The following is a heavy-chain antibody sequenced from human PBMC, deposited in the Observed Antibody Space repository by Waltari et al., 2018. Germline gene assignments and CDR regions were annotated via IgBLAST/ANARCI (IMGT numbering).Heavy chain of an antibody. D-gene: IGHD1-20*01. J-gene: IGHJ5*02. CDR2: ITVSDTT. V-gene: IGHV3-23*01. CDR1: GFTFNSYA. CDR3: AKPFYNWDDPLVS. Sequence: QLLESGGGLVQPGGSLRLSCGVSGFTFNSYAINWVRRAPGAGLQWVAAITVSDTTYHADSVKGRFTISRDTFSDTVYRQMNSLRADDTAVYYCAKPFYNWDDPLVSWGQGTLVTVSS.